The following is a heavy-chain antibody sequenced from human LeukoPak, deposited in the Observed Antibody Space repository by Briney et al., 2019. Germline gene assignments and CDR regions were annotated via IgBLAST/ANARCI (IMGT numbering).Heavy chain of an antibody. J-gene: IGHJ3*02. CDR3: AKDPNGDYIGTFDI. Sequence: GGSLRLSCAASGFTFSSYSMNWVRQAPGEGLEWVASISGNGAGTQYADSVQGRFAISRDNSKNTLYLQMNSLRAEDTAVYYCAKDPNGDYIGTFDIWGQGTMVTVSS. D-gene: IGHD4-17*01. CDR1: GFTFSSYS. V-gene: IGHV3-23*01. CDR2: ISGNGAGT.